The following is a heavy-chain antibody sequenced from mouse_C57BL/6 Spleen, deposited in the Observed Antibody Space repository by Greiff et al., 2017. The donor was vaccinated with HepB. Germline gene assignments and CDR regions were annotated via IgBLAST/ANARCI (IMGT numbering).Heavy chain of an antibody. Sequence: VQLQQSGGGLVQPGGSLSLSCAASGFTFTDYYMSWVRQPPGKALEWLGFIRNKANGYTTEYSASVKGRFTISRDNSQSILYRQMNALRAEDSATYYCAVFTTDFHYYAMDYWGQGTSVTVSS. CDR1: GFTFTDYY. D-gene: IGHD1-1*01. J-gene: IGHJ4*01. V-gene: IGHV7-3*01. CDR3: AVFTTDFHYYAMDY. CDR2: IRNKANGYTT.